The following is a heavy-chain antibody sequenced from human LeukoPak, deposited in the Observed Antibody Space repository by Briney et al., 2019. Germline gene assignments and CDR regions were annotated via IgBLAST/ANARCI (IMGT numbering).Heavy chain of an antibody. J-gene: IGHJ4*02. CDR3: ARVRQIMVRGVIRAPFDY. D-gene: IGHD3-10*01. CDR1: GGSISSYY. CDR2: IYYSGST. V-gene: IGHV4-59*01. Sequence: SETLSLTCTVSGGSISSYYWSWIRQPPGKGLEWIGYIYYSGSTDYNPSLKSRVTISVDTSKNQFSLKLSSVTAADTAVYYCARVRQIMVRGVIRAPFDYWGQGTLVTVSS.